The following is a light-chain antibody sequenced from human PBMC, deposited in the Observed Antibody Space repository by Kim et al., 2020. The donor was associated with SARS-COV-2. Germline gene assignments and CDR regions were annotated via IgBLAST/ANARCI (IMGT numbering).Light chain of an antibody. CDR3: AAWDDSLSGPV. CDR1: SSNIGSNY. Sequence: GQRVPISCSGSSSNIGSNYVYWYQQRPGTAPKLLIYRNNQRPSGVPDRFSGSKSGTSASLAISGLRSEDEADYYCAAWDDSLSGPVFGGGTQLTVL. J-gene: IGLJ2*01. CDR2: RNN. V-gene: IGLV1-47*01.